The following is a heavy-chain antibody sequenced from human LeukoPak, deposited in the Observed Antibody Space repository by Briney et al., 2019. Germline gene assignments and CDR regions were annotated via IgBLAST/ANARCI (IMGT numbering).Heavy chain of an antibody. J-gene: IGHJ4*02. Sequence: GGSLRLSCAASGFTFSSYAMSWVRQAPGKGLEWVSAISGSGGSTYYADSVKGRLTISRDNSKNTLYLQMNSLRAEDTAVYYCAKGAYYYDSSGVPPFDYWGQGTLVTVSS. CDR3: AKGAYYYDSSGVPPFDY. CDR2: ISGSGGST. D-gene: IGHD3-22*01. CDR1: GFTFSSYA. V-gene: IGHV3-23*01.